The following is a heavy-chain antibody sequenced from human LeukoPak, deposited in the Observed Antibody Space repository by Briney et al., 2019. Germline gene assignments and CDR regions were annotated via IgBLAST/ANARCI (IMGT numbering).Heavy chain of an antibody. Sequence: PSETLSLTCTVSGGSISSGSYYWSWIRQPAGKGLEWIGRIYTSGSTNYNPSLKSRVTISVDTSKNQFSLKLSSVTAADTAVYYCARQGSPSITIFGVVIIPHWYFDLWGRGTLVTVSS. CDR3: ARQGSPSITIFGVVIIPHWYFDL. J-gene: IGHJ2*01. V-gene: IGHV4-61*02. CDR2: IYTSGST. CDR1: GGSISSGSYY. D-gene: IGHD3-3*01.